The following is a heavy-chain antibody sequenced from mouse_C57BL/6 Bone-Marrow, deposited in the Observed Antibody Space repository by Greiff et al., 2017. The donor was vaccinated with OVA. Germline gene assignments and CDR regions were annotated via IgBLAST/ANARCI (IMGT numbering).Heavy chain of an antibody. J-gene: IGHJ2*01. CDR3: TRTSSTIVRFDY. D-gene: IGHD2-12*01. CDR2: IDPETGGT. CDR1: GYTFTDYE. Sequence: QVQLQQSGAELVRPGASVTLSCKASGYTFTDYEMHWVKQTPVHGLEWIGAIDPETGGTAYNQKFKGKAILTADKSSSTAYMELRSLTSEDSAVYYCTRTSSTIVRFDYWGQGTTLTVSS. V-gene: IGHV1-15*01.